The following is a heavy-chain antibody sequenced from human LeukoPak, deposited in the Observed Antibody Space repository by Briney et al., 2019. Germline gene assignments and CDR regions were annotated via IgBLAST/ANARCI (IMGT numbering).Heavy chain of an antibody. CDR3: ARDSSSWYKLFDY. V-gene: IGHV1-46*01. Sequence: GASMKVSCKASGYTFTSYYMHWVPQAPGQGLEWMAIINPSGGSTSYAQKFQGKVTMTRDTSTSTVYMELSSLRSEDTAVYYCARDSSSWYKLFDYWGQGTLVTVSS. D-gene: IGHD6-13*01. CDR1: GYTFTSYY. CDR2: INPSGGST. J-gene: IGHJ4*02.